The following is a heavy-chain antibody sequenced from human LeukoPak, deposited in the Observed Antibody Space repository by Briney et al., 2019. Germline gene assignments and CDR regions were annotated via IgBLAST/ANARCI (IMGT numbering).Heavy chain of an antibody. D-gene: IGHD4-17*01. CDR1: GFSLTTSGMC. CDR3: ARITVTTPRAGFDP. Sequence: SGPTQVNPTQPLTLTCTFSGFSLTTSGMCVSWMRQPPGKALEWLARIDWDDDKYYSTSLKTRLTISKGTSKNQVVLTMTNMDPVDTATYYCARITVTTPRAGFDPWGQGTLVTVSS. CDR2: IDWDDDK. J-gene: IGHJ5*02. V-gene: IGHV2-70*11.